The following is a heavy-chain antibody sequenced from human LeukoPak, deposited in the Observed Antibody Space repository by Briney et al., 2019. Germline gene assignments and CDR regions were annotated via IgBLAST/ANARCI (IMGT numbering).Heavy chain of an antibody. J-gene: IGHJ4*02. D-gene: IGHD3-22*01. Sequence: ASVKVSCKASGYTFTGYYMHWVREAPGQGLEWMGGINPNSGGTNYAQKFQGRVTMTRDTSISTAYMELSRLRSDDTAVYYCARDYYESSGYFGYWGRGTLVTVSS. CDR1: GYTFTGYY. CDR3: ARDYYESSGYFGY. CDR2: INPNSGGT. V-gene: IGHV1-2*02.